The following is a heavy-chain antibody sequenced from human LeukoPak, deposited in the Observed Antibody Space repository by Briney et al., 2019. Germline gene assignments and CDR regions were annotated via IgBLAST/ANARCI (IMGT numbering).Heavy chain of an antibody. CDR1: GFTFSSTW. Sequence: GGSLRLSCAASGFTFSSTWMHWVRQVPGKELVWIARIVSDGSSTTYAESVKGRFTISRDNAKNTLYLEMNSLRVEDAAVYYCARDWYHAIDYWGQGTLVTVSS. D-gene: IGHD2-2*01. CDR2: IVSDGSST. CDR3: ARDWYHAIDY. J-gene: IGHJ4*02. V-gene: IGHV3-74*03.